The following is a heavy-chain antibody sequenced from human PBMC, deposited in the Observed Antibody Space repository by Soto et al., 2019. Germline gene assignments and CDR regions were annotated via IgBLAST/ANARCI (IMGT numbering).Heavy chain of an antibody. Sequence: EVQVVESGGGLVQPGGSLRLSCAASGFSVNKDFMSWVRQAPGNGLEWVSTMYSTGGTDYADSVRGRFTISKDNSKNTLDLQMNSLRAEDTAGYYCESRVSGYPYLGQGTLVTVSS. D-gene: IGHD3-9*01. J-gene: IGHJ4*02. CDR3: ESRVSGYPY. V-gene: IGHV3-66*01. CDR1: GFSVNKDF. CDR2: MYSTGGT.